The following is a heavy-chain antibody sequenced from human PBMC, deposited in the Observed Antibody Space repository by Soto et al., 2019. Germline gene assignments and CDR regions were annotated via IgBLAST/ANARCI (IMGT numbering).Heavy chain of an antibody. J-gene: IGHJ4*02. CDR2: IYYSVST. CDR1: GGSVSSGSYY. CDR3: ARVDASGDYVDY. V-gene: IGHV4-61*01. Sequence: SETLSLTCTVSGGSVSSGSYYWSWIRQPPGKGLEWIGYIYYSVSTNYNTSLKSRVTISVDTSKNQFFLKLSSVSVADMVVYYCARVDASGDYVDYWGQGTLVTVSS.